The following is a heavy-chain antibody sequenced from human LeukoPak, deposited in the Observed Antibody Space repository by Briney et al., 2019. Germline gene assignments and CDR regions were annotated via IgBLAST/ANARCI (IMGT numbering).Heavy chain of an antibody. CDR1: GYTFTSYD. J-gene: IGHJ4*02. D-gene: IGHD6-19*01. CDR2: MNPNSGNT. V-gene: IGHV1-8*03. Sequence: GASVKVSCKASGYTFTSYDINWVRQATGQGLEWMGWMNPNSGNTGYAQKFQGRATITRNTSISTAYMELSSLRSEDTAVYYCARGKVQEWLSAFDYWGQGTLVTVSS. CDR3: ARGKVQEWLSAFDY.